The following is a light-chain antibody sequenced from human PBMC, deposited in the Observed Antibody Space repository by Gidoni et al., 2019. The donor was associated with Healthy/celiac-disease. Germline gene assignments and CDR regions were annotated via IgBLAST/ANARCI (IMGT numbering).Light chain of an antibody. CDR3: AAWDDSLNGVV. J-gene: IGLJ2*01. Sequence: QSVLTQPPSASVTPGPGVTISCSGSSSNIGSNTVNWYQQLPGMASKLLIYSNNQRPSGVPDRFSGSKSGTSASLAISGLQSEDEADYYCAAWDDSLNGVVFGGGTKLTVL. CDR2: SNN. V-gene: IGLV1-44*01. CDR1: SSNIGSNT.